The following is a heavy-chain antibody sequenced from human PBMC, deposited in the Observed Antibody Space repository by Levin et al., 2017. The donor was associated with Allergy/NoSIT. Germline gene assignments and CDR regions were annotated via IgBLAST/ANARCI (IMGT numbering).Heavy chain of an antibody. CDR2: IYYSGST. V-gene: IGHV4-59*01. J-gene: IGHJ4*02. CDR3: ARDLSGRDGDPLGYFDY. CDR1: GGSISRYY. D-gene: IGHD4-17*01. Sequence: SETLSLTCTVSGGSISRYYWSWIRKSPGKGLEWIGYIYYSGSTSYNPSFESRVTISVDTSKNQFSLKLRSVTAADTAVYYCARDLSGRDGDPLGYFDYWGQGTLVTVSS.